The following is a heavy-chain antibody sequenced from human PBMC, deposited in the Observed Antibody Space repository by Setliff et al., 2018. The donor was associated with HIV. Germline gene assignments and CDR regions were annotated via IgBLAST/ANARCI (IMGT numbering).Heavy chain of an antibody. D-gene: IGHD2-15*01. J-gene: IGHJ4*02. CDR3: MRGPSRVVVAANQVQ. CDR1: GFTYNSFA. CDR2: IIPTSQRT. V-gene: IGHV1-69*06. Sequence: GASVKVSCKTSGFTYNSFAFNWVRQAPGQGLEWMGGIIPTSQRTNYAQKFQGRVSITADTSTSTSYLVVSGLRSEDTAVYYCMRGPSRVVVAANQVQWGQGSLGTSPQ.